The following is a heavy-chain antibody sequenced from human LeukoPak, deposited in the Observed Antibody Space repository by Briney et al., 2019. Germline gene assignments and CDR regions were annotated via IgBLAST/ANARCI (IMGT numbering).Heavy chain of an antibody. CDR3: AKEGLFSDYGDY. D-gene: IGHD3-3*01. Sequence: GGSLRLSCAASGFTFSSYGMSWVRQAPGKGLEWVAFIRYDGSNKYYADSVKDRFTISRDNSKNTLYLQMNSLRAEDTAVYYCAKEGLFSDYGDYWGQGTLVTVSS. CDR1: GFTFSSYG. V-gene: IGHV3-30*02. J-gene: IGHJ4*02. CDR2: IRYDGSNK.